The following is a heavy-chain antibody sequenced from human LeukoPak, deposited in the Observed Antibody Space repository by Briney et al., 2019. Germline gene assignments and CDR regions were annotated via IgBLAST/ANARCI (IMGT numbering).Heavy chain of an antibody. Sequence: GASVKVSCKASGYSFTSSGISWVRQAPGQGLEWLGWVSAYNGNTNYAQKFQVRVTMTTDTSTSTAYTELRSLRSDDTAVYYCARVDRRAPPILPINGENNWFDPWGQGTLVTVSS. CDR1: GYSFTSSG. J-gene: IGHJ5*02. CDR3: ARVDRRAPPILPINGENNWFDP. D-gene: IGHD2-8*01. V-gene: IGHV1-18*01. CDR2: VSAYNGNT.